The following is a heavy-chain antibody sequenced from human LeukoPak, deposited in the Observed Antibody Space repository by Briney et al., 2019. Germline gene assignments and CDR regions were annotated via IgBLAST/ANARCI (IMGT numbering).Heavy chain of an antibody. D-gene: IGHD3-10*01. CDR2: VYQSGHA. J-gene: IGHJ4*02. V-gene: IGHV4-38-2*02. CDR3: ASLRFGDSYFDL. Sequence: SETLSLTCKVSNYSARSDVHWSWIRQSPGRGLERIASVYQSGHAYYSPSLTSRVLISFDTSKKELSLKINSVTATDTALYYCASLRFGDSYFDLWGQGTQITVSS. CDR1: NYSARSDVH.